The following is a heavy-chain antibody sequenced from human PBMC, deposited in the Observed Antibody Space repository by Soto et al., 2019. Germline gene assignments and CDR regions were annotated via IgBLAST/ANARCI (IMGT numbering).Heavy chain of an antibody. J-gene: IGHJ4*02. D-gene: IGHD3-22*01. V-gene: IGHV3-9*01. CDR3: AKDISYYDSSGYLDY. CDR2: ISWNSAII. Sequence: EVQLVESGGDLVQPGKSLRLSCAASGFAFADFAMHWVRQAPGKGLEWISGISWNSAIIGYADSVKGRFTISRDNAKNSLYLQMTSLRAEDTALYYYAKDISYYDSSGYLDYWGQGVVVTVSA. CDR1: GFAFADFA.